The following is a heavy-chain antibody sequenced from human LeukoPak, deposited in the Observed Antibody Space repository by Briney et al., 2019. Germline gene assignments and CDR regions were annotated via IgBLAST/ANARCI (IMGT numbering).Heavy chain of an antibody. Sequence: SETLSLTCTVSGGSISSYYWSWIRQPPGKGLEWIGYIYYSGSTNYNPSLKSRVTISVDTSKNQFSLKPSSVTAADTAVYYCARERTHYDFWSGYFDYWGQGTLVTVSS. V-gene: IGHV4-59*01. CDR2: IYYSGST. D-gene: IGHD3-3*01. J-gene: IGHJ4*02. CDR3: ARERTHYDFWSGYFDY. CDR1: GGSISSYY.